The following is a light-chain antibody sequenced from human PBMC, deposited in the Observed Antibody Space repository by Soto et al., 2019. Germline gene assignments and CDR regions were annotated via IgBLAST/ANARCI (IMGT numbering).Light chain of an antibody. J-gene: IGKJ1*01. CDR3: QHYKMYSPWT. V-gene: IGKV1-5*01. Sequence: IQMTQFTSIVSAYVGDSVTITWWGSRSITTWLAWYQQRPGKAHPLLIYDVSSLQSGVPSRFSGSGSGTEFTLTISSLQPEDLATYYCQHYKMYSPWTVGQFTRVDIK. CDR2: DVS. CDR1: RSITTW.